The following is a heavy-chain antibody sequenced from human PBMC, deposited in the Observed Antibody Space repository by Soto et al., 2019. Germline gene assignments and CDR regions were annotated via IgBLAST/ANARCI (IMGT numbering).Heavy chain of an antibody. CDR3: AKVHAGNYGDYELDAFDI. CDR1: GFTFSSYA. Sequence: GGSLRLSCAASGFTFSSYAMSWVRQAPGKGLEWVSAISGSGGSTYYADSVKGRFTISRDNSKNTLYLQMNSLRAEDTAVYYFAKVHAGNYGDYELDAFDIWGQGTMVTVSS. D-gene: IGHD4-17*01. V-gene: IGHV3-23*01. J-gene: IGHJ3*02. CDR2: ISGSGGST.